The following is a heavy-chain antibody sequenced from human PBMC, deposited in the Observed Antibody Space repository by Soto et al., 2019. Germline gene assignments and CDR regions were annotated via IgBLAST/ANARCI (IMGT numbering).Heavy chain of an antibody. J-gene: IGHJ4*02. CDR1: GFTFTSSA. CDR3: AADPFMVRGVPSDY. Sequence: ASVKFSLTASGFTFTSSAVQWVRQARGQRLEWIVWNVVGSGNTNYAQKFQGRVTITRDMSTSTAYMELSSLRSEDTAVYYCAADPFMVRGVPSDYWGQVTLFTVSS. V-gene: IGHV1-58*01. D-gene: IGHD3-10*01. CDR2: NVVGSGNT.